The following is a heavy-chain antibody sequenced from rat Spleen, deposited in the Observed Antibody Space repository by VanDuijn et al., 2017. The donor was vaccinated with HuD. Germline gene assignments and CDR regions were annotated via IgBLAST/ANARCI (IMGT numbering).Heavy chain of an antibody. J-gene: IGHJ3*01. Sequence: EVQLQESGPGLVKPSQSLSLSCSVTGYSITRGYGWNWIRKFPGNKLEWMGYIDGTGSTNYSPSLESRISITRDTSKNQFFLQVNSVTTEDTATYYCARWNNYAAHWGQGTLVTVSS. CDR1: GYSITRGYG. V-gene: IGHV3-3*01. CDR3: ARWNNYAAH. D-gene: IGHD1-10*01. CDR2: IDGTGST.